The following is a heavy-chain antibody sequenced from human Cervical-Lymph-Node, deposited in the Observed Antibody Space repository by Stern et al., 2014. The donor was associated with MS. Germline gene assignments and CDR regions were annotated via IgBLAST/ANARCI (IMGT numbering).Heavy chain of an antibody. J-gene: IGHJ4*02. Sequence: VQLVESGAEVRKPGSSVTVSCKASGGSFITHAFSWVRQAPGHGLEWMGGIIPLFGSAHHAQKLQGRLTLIADKATTTAYMELSSLTTEDTAVYYCATDGEMTTIGLQYWGQGTLVAVSS. D-gene: IGHD5-24*01. CDR3: ATDGEMTTIGLQY. CDR2: IIPLFGSA. V-gene: IGHV1-69*06. CDR1: GGSFITHA.